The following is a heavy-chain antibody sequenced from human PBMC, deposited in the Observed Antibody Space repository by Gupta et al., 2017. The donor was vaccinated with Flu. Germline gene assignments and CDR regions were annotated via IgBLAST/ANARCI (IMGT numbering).Heavy chain of an antibody. CDR2: INPNSDGT. D-gene: IGHD6-19*01. V-gene: IGHV1-2*02. J-gene: IGHJ4*02. CDR1: GYMFIDHY. CDR3: AREEPNGGWPLDY. Sequence: QVQLVQSGAEVKKHGASVTVSCKASGYMFIDHYLHWVRQAPGQWLEWVGCINPNSDGTKLAQKFQGRVTITRDTPINTAYMELSRLRPDDTAVYYCAREEPNGGWPLDYWGQGTLVTVSS.